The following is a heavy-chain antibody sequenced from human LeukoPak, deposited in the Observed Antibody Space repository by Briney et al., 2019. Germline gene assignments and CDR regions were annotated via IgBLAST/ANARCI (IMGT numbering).Heavy chain of an antibody. Sequence: GGSLRLSCAASGFTFSTYWMSWVRQSPGKGLEWVANMSPDGSGKYYADSVRGRFTISRDNSKNTLYLQMNGLRAEDTAVYYCAKDMRQVAGTRGDYWGQGTLVTVSS. V-gene: IGHV3-7*03. CDR2: MSPDGSGK. J-gene: IGHJ4*02. D-gene: IGHD6-19*01. CDR3: AKDMRQVAGTRGDY. CDR1: GFTFSTYW.